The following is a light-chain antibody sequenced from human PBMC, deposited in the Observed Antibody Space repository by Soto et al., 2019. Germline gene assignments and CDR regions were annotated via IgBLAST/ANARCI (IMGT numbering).Light chain of an antibody. V-gene: IGKV3-11*01. Sequence: EIVLTQSPATLSLSPGERATLSCRASQSVSSYLAGYQQKPGQAPRLLIYDTSNRATGIPARFSGSGSGTEFTLTISSLEPEDFAVYYCQQRSNWPPTFGGGTKVEIK. CDR1: QSVSSY. CDR2: DTS. J-gene: IGKJ4*01. CDR3: QQRSNWPPT.